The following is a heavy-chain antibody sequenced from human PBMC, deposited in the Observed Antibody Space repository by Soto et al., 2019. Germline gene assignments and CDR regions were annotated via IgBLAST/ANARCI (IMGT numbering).Heavy chain of an antibody. CDR3: ARVVGGRFY. D-gene: IGHD2-21*01. Sequence: GGSLRLSCAASGFTFSTHSMNWVRQAPGKGLEWVSYISSSSSTISYADSVKGRFTISRDNAKNSLYLQMNSLRVEDTAVYYCARVVGGRFYWGQGTLVTVSS. CDR1: GFTFSTHS. J-gene: IGHJ4*02. CDR2: ISSSSSTI. V-gene: IGHV3-48*01.